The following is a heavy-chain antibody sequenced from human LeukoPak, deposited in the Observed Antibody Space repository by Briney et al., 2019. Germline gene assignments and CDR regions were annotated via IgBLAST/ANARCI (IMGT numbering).Heavy chain of an antibody. CDR3: SRGPIQLWVHNGVDV. D-gene: IGHD5-18*01. V-gene: IGHV3-49*04. CDR1: GFTLGDHA. J-gene: IGHJ6*02. Sequence: PGGSLRLSCTTSGFTLGDHAMSWVRQAPGKGLEWVGFIRSNAYRGTTEYAAPVKGRFTISRDDSKSVVYLQMNGLKSEDTAVYYCSRGPIQLWVHNGVDVWGQGTTVTVSS. CDR2: IRSNAYRGTT.